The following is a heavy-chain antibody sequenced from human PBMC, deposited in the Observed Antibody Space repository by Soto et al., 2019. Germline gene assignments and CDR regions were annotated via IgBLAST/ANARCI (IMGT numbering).Heavy chain of an antibody. J-gene: IGHJ4*02. Sequence: QVQLQESGPGLVKPSQTLSLTCTVSGGSISSGGYYWSWIRQHPGKGLEWIGYIYYSGSTYYNPSVKSRVTISVDTSKNQFSLKLSSVTAADTAVYYCARFLLPRRVATISGFDYWGQGTLVTVSS. V-gene: IGHV4-31*03. CDR3: ARFLLPRRVATISGFDY. CDR1: GGSISSGGYY. D-gene: IGHD5-12*01. CDR2: IYYSGST.